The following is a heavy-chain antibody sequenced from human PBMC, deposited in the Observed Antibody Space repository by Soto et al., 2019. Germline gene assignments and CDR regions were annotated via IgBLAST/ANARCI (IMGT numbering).Heavy chain of an antibody. J-gene: IGHJ5*02. V-gene: IGHV3-48*01. CDR1: GFTFRSYS. CDR3: ARGYSSSRTLNWFDP. D-gene: IGHD6-13*01. CDR2: ISSSSSTI. Sequence: PGGSLRLSCAAPGFTFRSYSMNWVRQAPGKGLEWVSYISSSSSTIYYADSVKGRFTISRDNAKNSLYLQMNSLRAEDTAVYYCARGYSSSRTLNWFDPWGQGT.